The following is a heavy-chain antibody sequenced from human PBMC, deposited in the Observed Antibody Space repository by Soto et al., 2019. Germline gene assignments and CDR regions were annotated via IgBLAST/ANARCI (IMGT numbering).Heavy chain of an antibody. CDR2: TRNKANSYTT. CDR1: GFTFSDHY. J-gene: IGHJ4*02. D-gene: IGHD3-22*01. V-gene: IGHV3-72*01. Sequence: EVQLVESGGGLVQPGGSLRLSCAASGFTFSDHYMDWVRQAPGKGLELVGRTRNKANSYTTEYAASVKVRFTISRDDSKNSLYLQMNSLKTEDTAVSYCARENSSLFDYWGQGTLVTVSS. CDR3: ARENSSLFDY.